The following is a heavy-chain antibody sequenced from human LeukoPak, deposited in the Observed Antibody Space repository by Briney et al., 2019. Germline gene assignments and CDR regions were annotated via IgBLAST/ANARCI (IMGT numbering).Heavy chain of an antibody. V-gene: IGHV3-48*04. CDR2: ISSSGSTI. CDR1: GFTFSSYS. J-gene: IGHJ4*02. D-gene: IGHD4-23*01. CDR3: ARYLTLTAFDY. Sequence: GGSLRLSCAASGFTFSSYSTNWVRQAPGKGLEWVSYISSSGSTIYYADSVKGRITISRDNAKNSLYLQMNSLRAEDTAVYYCARYLTLTAFDYWGQGTLVTVSS.